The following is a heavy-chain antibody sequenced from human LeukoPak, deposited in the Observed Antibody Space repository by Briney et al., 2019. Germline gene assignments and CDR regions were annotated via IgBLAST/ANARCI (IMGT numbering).Heavy chain of an antibody. V-gene: IGHV3-9*01. D-gene: IGHD3-10*01. J-gene: IGHJ4*02. CDR3: ARVRNYYGSGSYAIDY. CDR2: ISWNSGSI. CDR1: GFTFDDYA. Sequence: GGSLRLSCAASGFTFDDYAMHWVRQAPGKGLEWVSGISWNSGSIGYADSVKSRFTISRDNAKNSLYLQMNSLRAEDTAVYYCARVRNYYGSGSYAIDYWGQGTLVTVSS.